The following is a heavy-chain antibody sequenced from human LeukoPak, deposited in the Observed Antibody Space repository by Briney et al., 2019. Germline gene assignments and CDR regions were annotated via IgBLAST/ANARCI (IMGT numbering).Heavy chain of an antibody. D-gene: IGHD2-2*01. Sequence: GGSLRLSCAASGFTFSSYAMSWVRQAPGKGLEWVPAISGSGGSTYYADSVKGRFTISRDNSKNTLYLQMNSLRAEDTAVYYCAKARFAPGRGYSSTSCCYFDYWGQGTLVTVSS. CDR3: AKARFAPGRGYSSTSCCYFDY. CDR2: ISGSGGST. CDR1: GFTFSSYA. V-gene: IGHV3-23*01. J-gene: IGHJ4*02.